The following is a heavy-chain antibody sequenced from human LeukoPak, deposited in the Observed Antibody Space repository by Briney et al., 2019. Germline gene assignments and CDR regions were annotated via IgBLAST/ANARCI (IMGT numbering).Heavy chain of an antibody. Sequence: PGRSLRLSCAASGFTFSDYGMHWVRQAPGKGLEWVAVIWYDGNNKYYADSVKGRFTISRDSSKNTVYLQMNTLRAEDTAVYYCAKGVGTKSRYYFDYWGQGALVTVSS. J-gene: IGHJ4*02. CDR2: IWYDGNNK. D-gene: IGHD1-26*01. CDR1: GFTFSDYG. V-gene: IGHV3-33*06. CDR3: AKGVGTKSRYYFDY.